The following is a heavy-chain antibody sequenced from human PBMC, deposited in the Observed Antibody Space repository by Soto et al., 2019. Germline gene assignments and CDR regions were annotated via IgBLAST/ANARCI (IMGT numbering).Heavy chain of an antibody. D-gene: IGHD3-9*01. CDR3: ANNQYYDILTGAYYYYGMDV. J-gene: IGHJ6*02. Sequence: QVQLVESGGGVVQSGRSLRLSCAASGFTFSSYGMHWVRQAPGKGLEWVAVISYDGSNKYYADSVKGRFTISRDNSKNTLYLQMNSLRAEDTAVYYCANNQYYDILTGAYYYYGMDVWGQGTTVTVSS. V-gene: IGHV3-30*18. CDR2: ISYDGSNK. CDR1: GFTFSSYG.